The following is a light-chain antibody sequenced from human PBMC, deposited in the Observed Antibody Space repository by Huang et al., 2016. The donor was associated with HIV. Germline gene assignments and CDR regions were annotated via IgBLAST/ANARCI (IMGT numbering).Light chain of an antibody. Sequence: EIVLTQSPGTLSLSPGERATLSCRASQSVSSSYLAWYQQKPGQAPSLLIYGASSRATGILDRVSGSGSGTDFTLTISRLEPEDFAVYYCQQYGSSPLFTFGPGTKVDIK. CDR3: QQYGSSPLFT. CDR2: GAS. CDR1: QSVSSSY. V-gene: IGKV3-20*01. J-gene: IGKJ3*01.